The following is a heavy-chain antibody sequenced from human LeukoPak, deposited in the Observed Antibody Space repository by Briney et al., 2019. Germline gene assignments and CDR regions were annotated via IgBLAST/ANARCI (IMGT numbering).Heavy chain of an antibody. J-gene: IGHJ4*02. CDR3: ARGSGYYSIISSGYHY. Sequence: SETLSLTCAVYGGSFSGYYWSWIRQPPGKGLEWIGEINHSGSTNYNPSLKRRVTISVDTSKNQFSLKLSSVPAADTAVYYCARGSGYYSIISSGYHYWGQGTLVTVSS. V-gene: IGHV4-34*01. D-gene: IGHD3-22*01. CDR1: GGSFSGYY. CDR2: INHSGST.